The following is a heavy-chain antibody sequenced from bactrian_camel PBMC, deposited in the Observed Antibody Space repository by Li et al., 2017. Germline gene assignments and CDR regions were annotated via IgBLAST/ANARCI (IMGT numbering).Heavy chain of an antibody. Sequence: HVQLVESGGGSVQVGGSLTLSCEASGYSVSKGYMAWFRQAPGKEREGVVSRVSDGSTSYADSVKGRFTISRDGAQRTIHLQMNRLEPEDTAIHYCAADLQWCRSGYFDPYARLGYRGQGTQVTVS. CDR1: GYSVSKGY. D-gene: IGHD2*01. J-gene: IGHJ4*01. CDR2: RVSDGST. V-gene: IGHV3S53*01. CDR3: AADLQWCRSGYFDPYARLGY.